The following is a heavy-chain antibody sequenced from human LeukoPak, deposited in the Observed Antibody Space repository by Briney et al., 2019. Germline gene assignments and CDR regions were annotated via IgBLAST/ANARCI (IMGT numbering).Heavy chain of an antibody. CDR2: IGGDGATT. Sequence: GGSLRVSCAASGFTFSSYSMNWVRQAPGEVLEWVSVIGGDGATTYYAGSVKGRFTISRDNSKNTLYLQMNSLRAEDTAVYYCATKRGGNYPFDYWGQGTLVTVSS. D-gene: IGHD3-16*02. CDR1: GFTFSSYS. V-gene: IGHV3-23*01. J-gene: IGHJ4*02. CDR3: ATKRGGNYPFDY.